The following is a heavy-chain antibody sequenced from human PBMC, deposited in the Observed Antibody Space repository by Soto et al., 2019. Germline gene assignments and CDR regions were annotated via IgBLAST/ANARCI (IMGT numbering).Heavy chain of an antibody. Sequence: SETLSLTCTVSGGSISSYYWSWIRQPPGKGLEWIGYIYYSGSTNYNPSLKSRVTISVDTSKNQFSLKLSSVTAADTAVYYCARGVSDFWSAYYMDVWGKGTTVTVSS. CDR2: IYYSGST. D-gene: IGHD3-3*01. V-gene: IGHV4-59*01. CDR3: ARGVSDFWSAYYMDV. J-gene: IGHJ6*03. CDR1: GGSISSYY.